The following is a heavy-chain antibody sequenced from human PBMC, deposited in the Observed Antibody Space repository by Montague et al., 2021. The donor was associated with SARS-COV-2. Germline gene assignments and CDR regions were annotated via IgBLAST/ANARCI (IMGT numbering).Heavy chain of an antibody. CDR1: GDSVSSISPT. J-gene: IGHJ6*02. Sequence: CAISGDSVSSISPTWNWVRPSLPSGLEWVGSLFYRSKWYNDYAVSVRGRVTINPDTSKNQFSLQLNSVTPEDTVIYYCTSGREGNYNVMDVWGQGTTVTVSS. CDR3: TSGREGNYNVMDV. V-gene: IGHV6-1*01. CDR2: LFYRSKWYN. D-gene: IGHD1-1*01.